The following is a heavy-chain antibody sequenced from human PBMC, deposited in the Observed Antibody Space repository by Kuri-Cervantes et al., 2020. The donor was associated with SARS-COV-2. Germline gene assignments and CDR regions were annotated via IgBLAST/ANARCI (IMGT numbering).Heavy chain of an antibody. CDR2: ISYDGSNK. V-gene: IGHV3-30*18. D-gene: IGHD6-19*01. Sequence: GGSLRLSCSASGFTFSSYGMHWVRQAPGKGLEWVAVISYDGSNKYYAESVKGRFTISRDNSKNTLYLQMNSLRAEYTAVYYCAKCLAGQWLVPGYYYGMDVWGQGTTVTVSS. CDR1: GFTFSSYG. CDR3: AKCLAGQWLVPGYYYGMDV. J-gene: IGHJ6*02.